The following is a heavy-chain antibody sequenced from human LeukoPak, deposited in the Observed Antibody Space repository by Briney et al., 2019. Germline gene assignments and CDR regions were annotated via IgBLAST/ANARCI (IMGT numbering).Heavy chain of an antibody. CDR2: IYYSGST. V-gene: IGHV4-61*10. CDR3: ARVPAAAGTVFLDY. Sequence: SETLSLTCTVSGGSISSGSYYWSWIRQPAGKGLEWIGRIYYSGSTNYNPSLKSRVTISVDTSKNQFSLKLSSVTAADTAVYYCARVPAAAGTVFLDYWGQGTLVTVSS. D-gene: IGHD6-13*01. CDR1: GGSISSGSYY. J-gene: IGHJ4*02.